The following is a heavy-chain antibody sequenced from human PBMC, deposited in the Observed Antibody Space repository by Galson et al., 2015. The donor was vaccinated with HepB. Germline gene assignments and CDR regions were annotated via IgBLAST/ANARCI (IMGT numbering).Heavy chain of an antibody. D-gene: IGHD6-19*01. V-gene: IGHV3-30*02. CDR3: ATFIAVAGGHFDY. CDR2: IRYDGNNK. Sequence: SLRLSCAASGFTFSSYGMHWVRQAPGKGLEWVAFIRYDGNNKYYADSVKGRFTISRDNSKNTLYLQMNSLRAEDTAVYYCATFIAVAGGHFDYWGQGTLVTVSS. J-gene: IGHJ4*02. CDR1: GFTFSSYG.